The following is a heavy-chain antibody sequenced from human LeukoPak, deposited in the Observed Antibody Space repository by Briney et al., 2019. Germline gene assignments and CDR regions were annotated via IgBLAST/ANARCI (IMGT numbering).Heavy chain of an antibody. CDR1: GFTFSSYG. Sequence: GGSLRLSCAASGFTFSSYGMHWVRQAPGKGLEWVAVISYDGSNKYYADSVKGRFTISRDNSKNTLYLQMNSLRAEDTAVYYCAKLASPQAVAGARDIWGQGTMVTVSS. V-gene: IGHV3-30*18. CDR3: AKLASPQAVAGARDI. CDR2: ISYDGSNK. J-gene: IGHJ3*02. D-gene: IGHD6-19*01.